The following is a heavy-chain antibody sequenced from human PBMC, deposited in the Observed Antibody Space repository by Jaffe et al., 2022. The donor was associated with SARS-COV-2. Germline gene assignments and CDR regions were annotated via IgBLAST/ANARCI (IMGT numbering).Heavy chain of an antibody. V-gene: IGHV3-15*01. J-gene: IGHJ4*02. Sequence: EVQLVESGGGLVKPGGSLRLSCAASGFTFSNAWMSWVRQAPGKGLEWVGRIKSKTDGGTTDYAAPVKGRFTISRDDSKNTLYLQMNSLKTEDTAVYYCTTDLEGSGYDWVDYWGQGTLVTVSS. CDR1: GFTFSNAW. D-gene: IGHD5-12*01. CDR2: IKSKTDGGTT. CDR3: TTDLEGSGYDWVDY.